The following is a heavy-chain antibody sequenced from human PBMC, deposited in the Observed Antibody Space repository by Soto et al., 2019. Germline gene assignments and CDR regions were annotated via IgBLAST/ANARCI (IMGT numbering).Heavy chain of an antibody. CDR1: GFTFSSYA. V-gene: IGHV3-23*01. J-gene: IGHJ3*02. D-gene: IGHD6-19*01. CDR2: ISGSGGST. CDR3: TASSGWYNAFDI. Sequence: EVQLLESGGGLVQPGGSLRLSCAASGFTFSSYAMSWVRQAPGKGLEWVSAISGSGGSTYYADSVKGRFTISRDNSKHTLYLQMTSLRAEDTAVYYCTASSGWYNAFDIGGQGTMVTVSS.